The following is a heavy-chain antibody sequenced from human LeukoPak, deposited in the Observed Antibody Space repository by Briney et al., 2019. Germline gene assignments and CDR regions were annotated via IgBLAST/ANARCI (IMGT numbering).Heavy chain of an antibody. J-gene: IGHJ4*02. CDR3: ARGEVGASGDY. Sequence: SETLSLTCTVSGGSISSYYWSWIRQPAGKGLESIGHISTSGSTNYNPSLKSRVTISVDTSKNQFSLKLSSVTAADTAVYYCARGEVGASGDYWGQGTLVTVSS. CDR1: GGSISSYY. V-gene: IGHV4-4*07. CDR2: ISTSGST. D-gene: IGHD1-26*01.